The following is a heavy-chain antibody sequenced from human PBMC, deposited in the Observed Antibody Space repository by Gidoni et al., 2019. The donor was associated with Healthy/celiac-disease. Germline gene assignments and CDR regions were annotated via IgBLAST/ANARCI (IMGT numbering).Heavy chain of an antibody. V-gene: IGHV3-21*01. Sequence: EVQLVESGGGLVKPGGSLRLSCAASGFTFSSYSMNWVRQAPGKGLEWVSSISSSSSYIYYADSVKGRFTISGDNAKNSLYLQMNSLRAEDTAVYYCARVGHYYDSTGGYWGQGTLVTVSS. CDR2: ISSSSSYI. CDR1: GFTFSSYS. CDR3: ARVGHYYDSTGGY. D-gene: IGHD3-22*01. J-gene: IGHJ4*02.